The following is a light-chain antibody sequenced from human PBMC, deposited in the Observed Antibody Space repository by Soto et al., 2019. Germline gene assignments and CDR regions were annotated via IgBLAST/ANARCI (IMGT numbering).Light chain of an antibody. CDR3: QQYNSYPWT. CDR1: QSISNR. V-gene: IGKV1-5*01. J-gene: IGKJ1*01. CDR2: DAS. Sequence: DIQMTQSPSTLSASVGDGVTITCRASQSISNRLAWYQQRPGKAPKYLIYDASTLDSGAPSRFSGSGSGTEFTHSISSLQPDDFATYYWQQYNSYPWTFGQGTKVDI.